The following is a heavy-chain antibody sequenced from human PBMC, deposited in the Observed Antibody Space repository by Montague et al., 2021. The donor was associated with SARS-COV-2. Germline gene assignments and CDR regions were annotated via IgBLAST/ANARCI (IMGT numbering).Heavy chain of an antibody. V-gene: IGHV3-11*01. CDR3: ARLVTMRYHYYYGLDV. CDR2: ISSSGSTI. CDR1: GFTFSDYY. Sequence: SRRLSFSASGFTFSDYYMSWIRQAPGKGLEWISYISSSGSTIYHADSVKGRFTISRDNAKNSLSLLMNSLRAEDTAVYYCARLVTMRYHYYYGLDVWGLGTTVTVSS. D-gene: IGHD2-2*01. J-gene: IGHJ6*02.